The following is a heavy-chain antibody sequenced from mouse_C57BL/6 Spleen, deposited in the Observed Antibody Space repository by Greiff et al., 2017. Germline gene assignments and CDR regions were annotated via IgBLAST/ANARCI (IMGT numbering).Heavy chain of an antibody. CDR3: AREGGFYYAMDY. J-gene: IGHJ4*01. Sequence: VHVKQSGPELVKPGASVKISCKASGYSFTDYNMNWVKQSNGKSLEWIGVINPNYGTTSYNQKFKGKATLTVDQSSSTVYMQLNSLTSEDSAVYYCAREGGFYYAMDYWGQGTSVTVSS. V-gene: IGHV1-39*01. CDR2: INPNYGTT. CDR1: GYSFTDYN.